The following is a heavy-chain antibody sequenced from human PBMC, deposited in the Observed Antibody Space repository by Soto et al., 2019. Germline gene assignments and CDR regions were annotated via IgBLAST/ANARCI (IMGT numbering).Heavy chain of an antibody. CDR1: GGSISSSSYY. CDR3: ARGLGFVKDHYYYGMDV. J-gene: IGHJ6*02. D-gene: IGHD3-10*01. V-gene: IGHV4-39*01. Sequence: SETLSLTCTVSGGSISSSSYYWDWIRQPPEKWLEWIGSIYYSGSTYYKPSLKSRVTISVDTSKNQFSLKLSSVTAADTAVYYCARGLGFVKDHYYYGMDVWGQGTTVTVSS. CDR2: IYYSGST.